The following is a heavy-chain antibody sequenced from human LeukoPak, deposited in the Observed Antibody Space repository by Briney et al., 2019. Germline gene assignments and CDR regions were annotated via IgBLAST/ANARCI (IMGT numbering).Heavy chain of an antibody. CDR3: AKGRLVPAALFDY. D-gene: IGHD2-2*01. CDR2: FSGGGDST. V-gene: IGHV3-23*01. CDR1: GFTFSSYP. J-gene: IGHJ4*02. Sequence: GGSLRLSCAASGFTFSSYPMSWVRQAPGKGLEWVSGFSGGGDSTDYADSAKGRFTISRDISKNTLYLQMNSLTAEDTALYYCAKGRLVPAALFDYWGQGTLVTVSS.